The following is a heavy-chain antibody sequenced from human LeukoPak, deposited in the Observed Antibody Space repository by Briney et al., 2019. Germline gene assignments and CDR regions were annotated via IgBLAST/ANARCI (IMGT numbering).Heavy chain of an antibody. CDR2: ISSSSSYI. J-gene: IGHJ6*03. CDR1: GFTFSSYS. V-gene: IGHV3-21*01. D-gene: IGHD3-3*01. CDR3: ARDPSTYDFWSGNYYYYYYMDV. Sequence: GGSLRLSCAASGFTFSSYSMNWVRQAPGKGLEWVSPISSSSSYIYYADSVKGRFTISRDNAKNSLYLQMNSLRAEDTAVYYCARDPSTYDFWSGNYYYYYYMDVWGKGTTVTVSS.